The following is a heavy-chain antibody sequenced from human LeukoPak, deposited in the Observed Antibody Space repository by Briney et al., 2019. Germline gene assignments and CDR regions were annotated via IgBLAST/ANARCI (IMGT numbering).Heavy chain of an antibody. Sequence: GESLNISCQGSGYRFTSYWIGCVRQIPGKGLEWMGIIYPGDSDTTYSPSFQGQVTISADKSISTAYRQWSSLKASDTATYYCARGEMRYCTGGSCYDYWGQGTLVSVSS. CDR3: ARGEMRYCTGGSCYDY. CDR2: IYPGDSDT. D-gene: IGHD2-15*01. CDR1: GYRFTSYW. V-gene: IGHV5-51*01. J-gene: IGHJ4*02.